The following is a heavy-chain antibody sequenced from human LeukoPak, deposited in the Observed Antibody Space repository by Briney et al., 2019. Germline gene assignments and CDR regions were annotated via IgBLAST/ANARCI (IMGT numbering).Heavy chain of an antibody. CDR2: ISYDGSNK. J-gene: IGHJ3*02. CDR3: AKARYGYVEELEKAFDI. CDR1: GFTFSSYG. Sequence: GGSLRLSCAASGFTFSSYGMHWVRQAPGKGLEWVAVISYDGSNKYYADSVKGRFTISRDNSKNTLYLQMNSLRAEDTAVYYCAKARYGYVEELEKAFDIWGQGTMVTVSS. D-gene: IGHD5-18*01. V-gene: IGHV3-30*18.